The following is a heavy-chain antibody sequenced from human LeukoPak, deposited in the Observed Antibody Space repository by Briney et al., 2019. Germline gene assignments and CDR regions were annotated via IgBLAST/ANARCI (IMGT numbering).Heavy chain of an antibody. CDR1: GFTFSNYW. V-gene: IGHV3-74*01. D-gene: IGHD5-18*01. Sequence: GGSLRLSCAASGFTFSNYWMHWVRQAPGKGLVWVSRINSAGSSTSYADSVKGRFTISRDNAKNTLYLQMNSLRAEDTAVYYCAVPPPPGFSYGENLFDYWGQGTLVTVSS. CDR3: AVPPPPGFSYGENLFDY. CDR2: INSAGSST. J-gene: IGHJ4*02.